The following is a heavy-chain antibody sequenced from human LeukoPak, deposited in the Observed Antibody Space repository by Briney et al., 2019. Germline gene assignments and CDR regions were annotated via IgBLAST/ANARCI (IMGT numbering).Heavy chain of an antibody. CDR2: ISSSGSTI. D-gene: IGHD2-15*01. V-gene: IGHV3-48*03. CDR3: ARSIWLVVAAKGSVSPSDY. CDR1: GFTFSSYE. J-gene: IGHJ4*02. Sequence: PGGSLRLSCAASGFTFSSYEMNWVRQAPGKGLEWVSYISSSGSTIYYADSVKGRFTISRDNAKNSLYLQMNSLRAEDTAVYYCARSIWLVVAAKGSVSPSDYWGQGTLVTVSS.